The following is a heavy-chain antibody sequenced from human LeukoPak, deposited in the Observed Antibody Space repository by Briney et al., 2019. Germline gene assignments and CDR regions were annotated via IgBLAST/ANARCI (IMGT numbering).Heavy chain of an antibody. CDR3: AREYSSSWYDAFDI. CDR1: GFTFSSYA. D-gene: IGHD6-13*01. J-gene: IGHJ3*02. Sequence: GGSLRLSCAASGFTFSSYAMSWVRQAPGKGLEWVANIKQDGSEKYYVDSVKGRFIISRDNAKNSLYLQMNSLRAEDTAVYYCAREYSSSWYDAFDIWGQGTMVTVSS. V-gene: IGHV3-7*01. CDR2: IKQDGSEK.